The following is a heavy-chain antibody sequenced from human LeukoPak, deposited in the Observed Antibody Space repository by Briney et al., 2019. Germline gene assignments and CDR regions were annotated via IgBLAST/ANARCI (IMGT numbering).Heavy chain of an antibody. D-gene: IGHD2-15*01. J-gene: IGHJ4*02. CDR3: AKLDVVAAPFDY. CDR1: GFTVSSNY. V-gene: IGHV3-53*05. CDR2: IYSGGST. Sequence: GGSLRLSCAAPGFTVSSNYMSWVRQAPGKGLEWVSVIYSGGSTYYADSVKGRFTISRDNSKNTLYLQMNSLRAEDTAVYYCAKLDVVAAPFDYWGQGTLVTVSS.